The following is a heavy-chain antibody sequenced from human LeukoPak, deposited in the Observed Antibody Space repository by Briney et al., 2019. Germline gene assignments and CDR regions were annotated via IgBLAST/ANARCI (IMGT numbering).Heavy chain of an antibody. CDR1: GGSISNYY. D-gene: IGHD3-16*01. Sequence: PSETLSLTCTISGGSISNYYWNWVRQPPGEGLEWLGYIYNSEYTKYNPSLKSRVTISMDTSKTHFSLKLSSVTAADTAIYYCARYGLAYTYDFWGQGTQVTVSS. V-gene: IGHV4-59*01. CDR2: IYNSEYT. CDR3: ARYGLAYTYDF. J-gene: IGHJ4*02.